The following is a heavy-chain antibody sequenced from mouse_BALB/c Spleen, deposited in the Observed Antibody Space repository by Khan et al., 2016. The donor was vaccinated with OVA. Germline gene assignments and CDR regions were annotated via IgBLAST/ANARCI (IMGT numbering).Heavy chain of an antibody. CDR3: TRGGHGSPFDY. Sequence: EVQLQQSGPELVKPGASVKISCKASGYTFTDYNMDWVKQSHGKSLEWIGDITPNNGGTIYNQKFKGKATLTVDKSSSTAYMELRSLTSEDTAVYYCTRGGHGSPFDYWAQGTTLTVSS. D-gene: IGHD1-1*01. V-gene: IGHV1-18*01. CDR2: ITPNNGGT. J-gene: IGHJ2*01. CDR1: GYTFTDYN.